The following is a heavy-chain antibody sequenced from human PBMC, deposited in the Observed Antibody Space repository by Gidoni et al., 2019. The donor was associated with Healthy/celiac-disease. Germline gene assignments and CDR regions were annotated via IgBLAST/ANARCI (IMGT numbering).Heavy chain of an antibody. V-gene: IGHV4-31*03. CDR1: GGSISRGGYY. J-gene: IGHJ4*02. D-gene: IGHD6-19*01. CDR2: IYYSGST. Sequence: QVQLQESGPGLVKPSQTLSLTCPVSGGSISRGGYYWSWIRQHPGKGLEWIGYIYYSGSTYYNPSLKSRVTISVDTSKNQFSLKLSSVTAADTAVYYCARWMHSSGWYYFDYWGQGTLVTVSS. CDR3: ARWMHSSGWYYFDY.